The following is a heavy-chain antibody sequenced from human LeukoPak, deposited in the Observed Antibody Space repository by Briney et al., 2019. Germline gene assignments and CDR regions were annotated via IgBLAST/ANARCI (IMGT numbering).Heavy chain of an antibody. J-gene: IGHJ4*02. CDR2: IYYSGST. Sequence: SETLSLTCTVSGGSISSSSYYWGWIRQPPGKGLDWVGSIYYSGSTYYNPSPKSRVTISVDTSKNQFSLKLSSVTAADTAVYYCDAGGLRLGGYFDYWGQGTLVTVSS. D-gene: IGHD5-12*01. CDR3: DAGGLRLGGYFDY. CDR1: GGSISSSSYY. V-gene: IGHV4-39*07.